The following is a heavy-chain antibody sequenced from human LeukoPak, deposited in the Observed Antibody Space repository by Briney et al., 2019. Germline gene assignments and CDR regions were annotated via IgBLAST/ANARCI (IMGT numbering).Heavy chain of an antibody. Sequence: SVKVSCKASGGTFSSYAISWVRQAPGQGLEWMGGIIPIFGTANYAQKFQGRVTITTDESTSTAYMELSSLRSEDTAVYYCARGQGYSSPPKNWFDPWGQGTLVTVSS. CDR3: ARGQGYSSPPKNWFDP. J-gene: IGHJ5*02. CDR1: GGTFSSYA. D-gene: IGHD6-13*01. V-gene: IGHV1-69*05. CDR2: IIPIFGTA.